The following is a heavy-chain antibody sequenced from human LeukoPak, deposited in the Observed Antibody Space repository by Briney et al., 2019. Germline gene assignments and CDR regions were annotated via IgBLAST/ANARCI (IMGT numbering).Heavy chain of an antibody. V-gene: IGHV5-51*01. CDR3: TRKPNGQTWFDP. J-gene: IGHJ5*02. CDR1: GYSFSTYW. Sequence: GESLKISCKTSGYSFSTYWIAWVRQMPGKGLEWMGIIYPDDSDTRYSPSFQGQVTISADKSISTAYLEWSSLKASDTAMYYCTRKPNGQTWFDPWGQGTLVTVSS. D-gene: IGHD1-14*01. CDR2: IYPDDSDT.